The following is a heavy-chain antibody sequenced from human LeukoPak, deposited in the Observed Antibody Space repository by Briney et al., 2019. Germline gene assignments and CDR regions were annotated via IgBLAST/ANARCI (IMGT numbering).Heavy chain of an antibody. J-gene: IGHJ3*02. CDR1: GFTVSSNY. V-gene: IGHV3-66*01. Sequence: GGSLRLSCAASGFTVSSNYMSWVRQAPGKGLEWVSVIYSGGSTYYADSVKGRFTISRDNSKNTLYLQMNSLRAEDTAVYYCARARGSGSSYAFDIWGQGTMVTVSP. CDR3: ARARGSGSSYAFDI. D-gene: IGHD3-10*01. CDR2: IYSGGST.